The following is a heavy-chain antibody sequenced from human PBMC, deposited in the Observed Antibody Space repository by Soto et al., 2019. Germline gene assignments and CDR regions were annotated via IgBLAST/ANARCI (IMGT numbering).Heavy chain of an antibody. Sequence: GESLKISCKGSGYSFTSYWIGWVRQMPGKGLEWMGIIYPGDSDTRYSPSFQGQATISADKSISTAYLQWGSLKASDTAMYYCARRSYSSGWDPIDLWGQGTLVTVSS. D-gene: IGHD6-19*01. V-gene: IGHV5-51*01. CDR1: GYSFTSYW. J-gene: IGHJ4*02. CDR2: IYPGDSDT. CDR3: ARRSYSSGWDPIDL.